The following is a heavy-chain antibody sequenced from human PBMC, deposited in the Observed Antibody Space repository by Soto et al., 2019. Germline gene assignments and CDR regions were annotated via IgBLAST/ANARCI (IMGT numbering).Heavy chain of an antibody. CDR3: ARHVI. CDR1: GFSFSASC. V-gene: IGHV3-7*01. D-gene: IGHD2-21*01. J-gene: IGHJ4*02. CDR2: ISPDGSRM. Sequence: EVQLVESGGGLVQPGGSLRLSCAASGFSFSASCMSWARQAPGKGLEWVANISPDGSRMDYVASVNDRFTISRGNAQNTLTLQMNSLSADHTAVYYCARHVIRGQGTLVTVSS.